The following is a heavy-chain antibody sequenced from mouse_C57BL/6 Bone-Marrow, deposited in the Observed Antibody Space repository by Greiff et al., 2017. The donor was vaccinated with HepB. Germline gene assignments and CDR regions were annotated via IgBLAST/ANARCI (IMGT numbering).Heavy chain of an antibody. CDR1: GYTFTDYY. CDR2: IGPGSGST. V-gene: IGHV1-77*01. J-gene: IGHJ1*03. Sequence: QVQLQQSGAELVKPGASVKISCKASGYTFTDYYINWVKQRPGQGLEWIGKIGPGSGSTYYNEKFKGKATLTADKSSSTAYMQLSRLTSEDSAVYFCARYGLIYYDYDDWYFDVWGTGTTVTVSS. CDR3: ARYGLIYYDYDDWYFDV. D-gene: IGHD2-4*01.